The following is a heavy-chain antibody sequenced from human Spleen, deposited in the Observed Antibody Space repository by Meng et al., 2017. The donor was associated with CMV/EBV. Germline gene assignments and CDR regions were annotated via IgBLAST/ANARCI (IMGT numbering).Heavy chain of an antibody. D-gene: IGHD6-25*01. CDR1: GGSFSGHY. CDR2: INHSGST. J-gene: IGHJ6*02. V-gene: IGHV4-34*01. Sequence: ESLKISCGVYGGSFSGHYWSWIRQPPGKGLEWIGEINHSGSTNYNPSLKSRVTISVDTSKNQFSLKLSSVTAAETAVYYCARARRKGELAVRGYYYYYGMDVWGQGTTVTVSS. CDR3: ARARRKGELAVRGYYYYYGMDV.